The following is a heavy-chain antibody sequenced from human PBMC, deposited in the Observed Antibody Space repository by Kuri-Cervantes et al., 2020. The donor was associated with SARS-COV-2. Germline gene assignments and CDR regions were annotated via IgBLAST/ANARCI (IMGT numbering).Heavy chain of an antibody. Sequence: SETLSLTCTVHGASISSSTYYWGWIRQSPGKGLEWNGSIYESGDSYYSSPLKSRLCLSVDTSRNQFSLRLTSVTAADTAIYYCARHYAFDNFHKWGQGTQVTVSS. J-gene: IGHJ4*02. D-gene: IGHD1-1*01. CDR3: ARHYAFDNFHK. V-gene: IGHV4-39*01. CDR1: GASISSSTYY. CDR2: IYESGDS.